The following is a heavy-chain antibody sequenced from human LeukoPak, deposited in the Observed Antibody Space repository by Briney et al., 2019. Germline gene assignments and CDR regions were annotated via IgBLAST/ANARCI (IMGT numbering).Heavy chain of an antibody. CDR3: ARDSEYYGSGIDY. Sequence: SETLSLTCTVSGGSISSYYWSWIRQPTGKGLEWIGYIYYSGSTNYNPSLKSRVTISVDTSKNQFSLKLSSVTAADTAVYYCARDSEYYGSGIDYWGQGTLVTVSS. J-gene: IGHJ4*02. CDR2: IYYSGST. CDR1: GGSISSYY. D-gene: IGHD3-10*01. V-gene: IGHV4-59*01.